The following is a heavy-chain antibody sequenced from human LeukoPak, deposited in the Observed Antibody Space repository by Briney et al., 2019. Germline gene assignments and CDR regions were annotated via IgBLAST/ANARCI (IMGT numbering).Heavy chain of an antibody. CDR2: IYTSGST. CDR1: GGSISNYY. J-gene: IGHJ6*02. Sequence: PSETLSLTCTVSGGSISNYYWSWIRQPPGKGLEWIGRIYTSGSTNYNPSLKSRVTMSVDTSKNQFSLKLSSVTAADTAVYYCAGEKKAAAGYYYYGMDAWGQGTTVTVSS. CDR3: AGEKKAAAGYYYYGMDA. V-gene: IGHV4-4*07. D-gene: IGHD6-13*01.